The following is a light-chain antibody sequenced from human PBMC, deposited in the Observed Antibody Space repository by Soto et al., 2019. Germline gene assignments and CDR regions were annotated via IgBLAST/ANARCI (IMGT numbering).Light chain of an antibody. CDR3: QQYKNWRR. Sequence: MMVPQAPATLSVSPWERVTLSCRTSHSVNSHVAWYQQKPGQAPRLLLYGASTRATGIPVRFSGSGFGTEFTLTISILQYEEFTYYYCQQYKNWRRFGQGTRLEI. V-gene: IGKV3-15*01. J-gene: IGKJ5*01. CDR2: GAS. CDR1: HSVNSH.